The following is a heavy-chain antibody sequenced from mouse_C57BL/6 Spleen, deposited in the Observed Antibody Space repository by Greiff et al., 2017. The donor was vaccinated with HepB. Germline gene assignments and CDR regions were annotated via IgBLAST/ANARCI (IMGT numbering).Heavy chain of an antibody. CDR1: GYAFSSYW. Sequence: VQLQQSGAELVKPGASVKISCIASGYAFSSYWMNWVKQRPGKGLEWIGQIYPGDGDTNYNGKFKGKATLTADKSSSTAYMQLSSLTSEDSAVYFCARRVTTVVGDYWGQGTTLTVSS. CDR3: ARRVTTVVGDY. D-gene: IGHD1-1*01. CDR2: IYPGDGDT. V-gene: IGHV1-80*01. J-gene: IGHJ2*01.